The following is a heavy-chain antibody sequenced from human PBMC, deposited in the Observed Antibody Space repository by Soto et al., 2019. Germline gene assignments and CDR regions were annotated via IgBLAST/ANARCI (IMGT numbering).Heavy chain of an antibody. V-gene: IGHV3-30-3*01. CDR3: ARDGYSSSWYNWFDP. Sequence: GGSLRLSCAASGFTFSSYAMHWVRQAPGKGLEWVAVISYDGSNKYYADSVKGRFTISRDNSKNTLYLQMNSLRAEDTAVYYCARDGYSSSWYNWFDPWGQGTLVTVSS. D-gene: IGHD6-13*01. CDR1: GFTFSSYA. CDR2: ISYDGSNK. J-gene: IGHJ5*02.